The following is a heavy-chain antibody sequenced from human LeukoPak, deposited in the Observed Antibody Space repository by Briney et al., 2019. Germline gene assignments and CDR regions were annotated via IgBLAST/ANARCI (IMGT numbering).Heavy chain of an antibody. Sequence: ASVKVSCKASGYTFTDYYMHWVRQAPGQGLEWMGWINPNNSDTSYAQKFQGRVTMTRDTSISTAYMELSSLRSDDTAVYYCARGRNIAVGGTSLVAHWGQGTLVTVSS. J-gene: IGHJ4*02. V-gene: IGHV1-2*02. CDR1: GYTFTDYY. CDR2: INPNNSDT. D-gene: IGHD6-13*01. CDR3: ARGRNIAVGGTSLVAH.